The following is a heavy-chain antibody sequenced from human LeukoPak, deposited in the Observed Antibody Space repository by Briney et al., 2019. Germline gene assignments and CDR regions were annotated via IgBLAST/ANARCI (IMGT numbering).Heavy chain of an antibody. CDR1: GGSISSSSYY. CDR2: IYYSGST. V-gene: IGHV4-39*07. J-gene: IGHJ4*02. Sequence: SETLSLTCAVSGGSISSSSYYWGWIRQPPGKGLEWIGSIYYSGSTYYNPSLKSRVTISVDTSKNQFSLKLSSVTAADTAVYYCARGFTFDWLLYYFDYWGQGTLVTVSS. CDR3: ARGFTFDWLLYYFDY. D-gene: IGHD3-9*01.